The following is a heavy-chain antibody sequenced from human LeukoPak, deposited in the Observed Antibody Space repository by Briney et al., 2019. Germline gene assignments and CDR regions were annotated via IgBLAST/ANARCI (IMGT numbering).Heavy chain of an antibody. CDR2: ISSSSSYI. V-gene: IGHV3-21*04. CDR1: GFTFSSYS. J-gene: IGHJ4*02. D-gene: IGHD1-1*01. Sequence: PGGSLRLSCAASGFTFSSYSMNWVRQAPGKGLEWVSSISSSSSYIYYADSVKGRFTISRDNAKNSLYLQMNSLRAEDTALYYCAKDISGEVERPDWGQGTLVTVSS. CDR3: AKDISGEVERPD.